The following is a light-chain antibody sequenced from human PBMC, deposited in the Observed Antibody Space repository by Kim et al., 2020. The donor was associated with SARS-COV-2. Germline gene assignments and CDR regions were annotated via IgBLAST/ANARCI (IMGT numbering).Light chain of an antibody. J-gene: IGLJ3*02. CDR1: SSNIGRNY. V-gene: IGLV1-47*01. Sequence: QSVLTQPPSASGTPGQRVTISCSGSSSNIGRNYVYWYQQLPGTAPRLLIHRNNQRPSGVPDRFSGSKSGTSASLAISGLRSEDEADYYWAAWDDSLSGWVFGGGTQLTVL. CDR2: RNN. CDR3: AAWDDSLSGWV.